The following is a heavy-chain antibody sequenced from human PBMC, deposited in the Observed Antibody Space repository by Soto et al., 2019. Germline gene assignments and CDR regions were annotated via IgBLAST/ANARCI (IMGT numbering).Heavy chain of an antibody. D-gene: IGHD3-10*01. CDR2: ISSGSSYI. J-gene: IGHJ6*02. CDR3: SIVPLGSARMDV. CDR1: GFNFNTYT. V-gene: IGHV3-21*01. Sequence: GGSLRLSCAASGFNFNTYTMNWVRQAPGKGLEWVSSISSGSSYIYNAASVKGRFTISRDNAQNSLYLQMNSLRAEDTAVYYCSIVPLGSARMDVWGPGTTVTGSS.